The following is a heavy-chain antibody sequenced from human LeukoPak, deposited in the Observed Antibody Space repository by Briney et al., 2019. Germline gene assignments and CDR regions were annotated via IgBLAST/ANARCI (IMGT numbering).Heavy chain of an antibody. CDR3: ARGLQQQLGWFDP. CDR2: IYSGGST. J-gene: IGHJ5*02. CDR1: GFTVSNNY. D-gene: IGHD6-13*01. V-gene: IGHV3-53*04. Sequence: PGGSLRLSCAASGFTVSNNYMSWVRQAPGKGLECVSIIYSGGSTYYQDSVKGRFNISRHNSKNALYLQMNSLRPEDTAVYYCARGLQQQLGWFDPWGQGTLVTVSS.